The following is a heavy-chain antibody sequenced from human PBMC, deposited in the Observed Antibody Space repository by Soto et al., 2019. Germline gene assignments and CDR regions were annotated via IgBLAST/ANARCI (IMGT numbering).Heavy chain of an antibody. Sequence: SETLSLTCTVSGASISSSYWSWIRQPPGRGLEWIGYIFHSGTTNYNPSLKSRGTISVDTSKNQFSLNLSSLTTADTAVYFCARGGNRFSSTSSALGGFDYWGQGPLGTV. CDR2: IFHSGTT. CDR3: ARGGNRFSSTSSALGGFDY. V-gene: IGHV4-59*01. J-gene: IGHJ4*02. CDR1: GASISSSY. D-gene: IGHD6-6*01.